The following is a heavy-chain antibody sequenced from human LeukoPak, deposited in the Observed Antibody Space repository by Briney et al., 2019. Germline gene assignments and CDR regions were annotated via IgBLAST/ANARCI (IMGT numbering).Heavy chain of an antibody. CDR2: ISGSGNST. CDR3: TKGVAALDGGYYFDY. D-gene: IGHD6-6*01. Sequence: GASVKVSCKASGYTFTSYGISWVRQAPGKGLEWVSAISGSGNSTYYADSVKGRFTISRDTSKNTLYLQMSRLRAEDTAVYYCTKGVAALDGGYYFDYWAQGNLVTVSS. V-gene: IGHV3-23*01. J-gene: IGHJ4*02. CDR1: GYTFTSYG.